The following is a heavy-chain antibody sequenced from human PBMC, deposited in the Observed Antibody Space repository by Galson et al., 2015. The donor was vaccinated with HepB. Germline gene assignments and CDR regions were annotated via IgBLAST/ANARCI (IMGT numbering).Heavy chain of an antibody. J-gene: IGHJ3*02. D-gene: IGHD3-22*01. CDR2: IDPSDSYT. Sequence: QSGAEVKKPGESLRISCKGSGYSFTSYWISWVRQMPGKGLEWMGRIDPSDSYTNYSPSFQGHVTISADKSISTAYLQWSSLKASDTAMYYCARHSPPSYYYDAFDIWGQGTMVTVSS. CDR1: GYSFTSYW. V-gene: IGHV5-10-1*01. CDR3: ARHSPPSYYYDAFDI.